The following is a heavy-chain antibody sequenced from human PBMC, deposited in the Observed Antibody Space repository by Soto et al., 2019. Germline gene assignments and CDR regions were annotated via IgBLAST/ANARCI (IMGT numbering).Heavy chain of an antibody. CDR3: ARVVGYCSGGSCQNWFDP. CDR1: GFTFTDYY. Sequence: PGGSLRLSCAASGFTFTDYYMSWIRQAPGKGLEWVSYSSSSGGTIYYADSVKGRFTISRDNAKNSLYLQMNSPRAEDTAVYYCARVVGYCSGGSCQNWFDPWGQGTLVTVSS. V-gene: IGHV3-11*01. D-gene: IGHD2-15*01. CDR2: SSSSGGTI. J-gene: IGHJ5*02.